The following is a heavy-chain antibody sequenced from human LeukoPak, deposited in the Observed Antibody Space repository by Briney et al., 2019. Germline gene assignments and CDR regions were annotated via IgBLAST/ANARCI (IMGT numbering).Heavy chain of an antibody. D-gene: IGHD6-13*01. V-gene: IGHV3-43*02. CDR1: GFTFDDYA. J-gene: IGHJ4*02. CDR3: AKDGPQQYYFDY. Sequence: PGGSLRLSCAASGFTFDDYAMHWVRQAPGKGLERVSLISGDGGSTYYADSVKGRFTISRDNSKNSLYLQMNSLRTEDTALYYCAKDGPQQYYFDYWGQGTLVTVSS. CDR2: ISGDGGST.